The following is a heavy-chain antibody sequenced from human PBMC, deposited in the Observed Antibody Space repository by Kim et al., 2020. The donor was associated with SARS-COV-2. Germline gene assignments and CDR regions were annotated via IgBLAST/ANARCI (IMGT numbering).Heavy chain of an antibody. Sequence: NPSPKSRVTISIDTAKNQFSLKLSSVTAADTAVYYCATFRYTSNWYYFHYWGQGTLVTVSS. V-gene: IGHV4-59*01. J-gene: IGHJ4*02. D-gene: IGHD6-13*01. CDR3: ATFRYTSNWYYFHY.